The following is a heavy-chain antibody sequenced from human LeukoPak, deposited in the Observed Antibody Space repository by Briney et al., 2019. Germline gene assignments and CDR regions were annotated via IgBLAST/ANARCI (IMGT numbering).Heavy chain of an antibody. CDR1: GGTFSNYA. CDR2: VIPILLTP. V-gene: IGHV1-69*13. D-gene: IGHD4-17*01. CDR3: ATPDYGGGGHHRQFAY. J-gene: IGHJ4*02. Sequence: PVKVSCKASGGTFSNYAITWVRQTPGQGLELIGTVIPILLTPRYAPKLQDRVTITADEATTTVYLDLNSLTSEDTAVYYCATPDYGGGGHHRQFAYWGQGTLITVSS.